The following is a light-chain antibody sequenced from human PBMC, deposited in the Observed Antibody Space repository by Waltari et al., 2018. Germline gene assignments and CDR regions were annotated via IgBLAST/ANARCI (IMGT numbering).Light chain of an antibody. CDR2: DVT. V-gene: IGLV2-14*03. CDR3: NSFTSSTTWV. Sequence: QSALTQPASVSGSPGQSLTISCTGTSSHVGGHNHVSVYQQHPGQAPKLLIYDVTKWPSGVSDRFSGSKSGNTASLTISGLQAEDEADYYCNSFTSSTTWVFGGGTRVTVL. J-gene: IGLJ3*02. CDR1: SSHVGGHNH.